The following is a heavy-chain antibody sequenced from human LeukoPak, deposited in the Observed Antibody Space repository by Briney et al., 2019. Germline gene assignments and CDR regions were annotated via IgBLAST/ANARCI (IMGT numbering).Heavy chain of an antibody. D-gene: IGHD3-16*02. J-gene: IGHJ4*02. CDR2: ISSISSYI. CDR3: ARDYIWGSYRYTGSHDY. V-gene: IGHV3-21*01. Sequence: GGSLRLSCAASGFTFSSYSMNWVRQAPGKGLEWVSSISSISSYIYYADSVKGRFTISRDNAKNSLYLQMNSLRAEDTAVYYCARDYIWGSYRYTGSHDYWGQGTLVTVSS. CDR1: GFTFSSYS.